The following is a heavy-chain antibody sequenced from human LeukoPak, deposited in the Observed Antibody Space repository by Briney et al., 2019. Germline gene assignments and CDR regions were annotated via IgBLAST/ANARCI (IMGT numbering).Heavy chain of an antibody. Sequence: SETLSLTCTVSGGSISSYYWSWIRQPAGKGLEWIGRIYTSESTNYNPSLKSRVTMSVDTSKKQFSLKLSSVTAADTAVYYCARVRGSSGSYEYYHYMDVWGKGTTVTISS. D-gene: IGHD1-26*01. CDR1: GGSISSYY. V-gene: IGHV4-4*07. CDR2: IYTSEST. J-gene: IGHJ6*03. CDR3: ARVRGSSGSYEYYHYMDV.